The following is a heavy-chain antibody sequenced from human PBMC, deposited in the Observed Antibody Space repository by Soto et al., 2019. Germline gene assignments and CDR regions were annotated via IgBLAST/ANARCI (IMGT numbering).Heavy chain of an antibody. CDR3: AGVRVSIAARRYYYYYGMDV. CDR1: GGSISSYY. CDR2: IYYSGST. V-gene: IGHV4-59*01. Sequence: PSETLSLTCTVSGGSISSYYWSWIRQPPGKGLEWIGYIYYSGSTNYNPPLKSRVTISVDTSKNQFSLKLSSVTAADTAVYYCAGVRVSIAARRYYYYYGMDVWGQGTRSPSP. J-gene: IGHJ6*02. D-gene: IGHD6-6*01.